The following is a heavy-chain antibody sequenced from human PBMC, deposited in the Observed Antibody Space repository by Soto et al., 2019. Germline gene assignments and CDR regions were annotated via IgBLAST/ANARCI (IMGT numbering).Heavy chain of an antibody. CDR2: IIPIFGTA. CDR1: GGTFSSYA. D-gene: IGHD6-13*01. CDR3: ARVARIAAAGYYYYYGMDV. Sequence: QVQLVQSGAEVKKPGSSVKVSCKASGGTFSSYAISWVRQAPGQGLEWMGGIIPIFGTANYAQKFQGRVTITADESTRTAYMELSSLRSEDTAVYYCARVARIAAAGYYYYYGMDVWGQGTTVTVSS. V-gene: IGHV1-69*01. J-gene: IGHJ6*02.